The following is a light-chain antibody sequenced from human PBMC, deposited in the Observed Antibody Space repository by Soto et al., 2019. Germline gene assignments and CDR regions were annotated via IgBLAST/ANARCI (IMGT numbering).Light chain of an antibody. J-gene: IGKJ1*01. CDR3: QQYNNFST. CDR2: DAS. CDR1: QSISDW. Sequence: DIQMTPSPSSLSASVVDKVTITCRASQSISDWLAWYQQKPGKAPKLLIYDASNLESGVPSRFSGSVSGAEFTLTISSLQPDDFATYYCQQYNNFSTFGQGTKVDIK. V-gene: IGKV1-5*01.